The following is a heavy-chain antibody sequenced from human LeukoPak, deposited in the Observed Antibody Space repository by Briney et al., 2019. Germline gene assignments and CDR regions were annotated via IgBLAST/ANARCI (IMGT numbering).Heavy chain of an antibody. CDR1: GGSFSGYY. J-gene: IGHJ4*02. CDR2: INHSGST. V-gene: IGHV4-34*01. CDR3: AREGSGYSYGHIDY. D-gene: IGHD5-18*01. Sequence: SETLSLTCADYGGSFSGYYWSWIRQPPGKGLEWIGEINHSGSTNYNPSLKSRVTISVDTSKNQFSLKLSSVTAADTAVYYCAREGSGYSYGHIDYWGQGTLVTVSS.